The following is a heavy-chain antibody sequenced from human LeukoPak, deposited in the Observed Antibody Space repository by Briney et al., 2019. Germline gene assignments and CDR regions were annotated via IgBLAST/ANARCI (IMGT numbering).Heavy chain of an antibody. J-gene: IGHJ4*02. D-gene: IGHD3-10*01. CDR2: IYYSGST. V-gene: IGHV4-30-4*01. Sequence: PSETLSLTCTVSGGSISSGDYYWSWIRHPPGKGLEWIGYIYYSGSTYYNPSLKSRVTISVDTSKNQFSLKLSSVTAADTAVYYCAREGTMVRGVLDYWGQGTLVTVSS. CDR1: GGSISSGDYY. CDR3: AREGTMVRGVLDY.